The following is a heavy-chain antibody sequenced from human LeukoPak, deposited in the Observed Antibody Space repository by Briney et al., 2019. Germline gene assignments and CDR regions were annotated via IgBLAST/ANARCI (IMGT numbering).Heavy chain of an antibody. J-gene: IGHJ4*02. V-gene: IGHV3-48*03. CDR2: IATDNTI. CDR3: AKDRGEGWFGEFQGAFDY. Sequence: GGSLRLSCAASGFTFSSSEMNWVRQAPGKGLEWVSFIATDNTIYYADSVKGRFTISRDNAKNSLYLQMNSLRAEDTAVYYCAKDRGEGWFGEFQGAFDYWGQGTLVTVSS. CDR1: GFTFSSSE. D-gene: IGHD3-10*01.